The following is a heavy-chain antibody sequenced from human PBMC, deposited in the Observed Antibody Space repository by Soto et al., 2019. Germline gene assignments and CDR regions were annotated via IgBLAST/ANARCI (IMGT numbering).Heavy chain of an antibody. D-gene: IGHD3-22*01. Sequence: QVQLVQSGTEVKKPGSSVTVSCKASGGPYSKYSISWVRQAPGQGLEWMGGIIPIFDITNYAQKFQGRVTIIADKSTSTVYMDLSSLRSEDTAVYYCARSLLGDYYDSDGLDNWGQGTLVTVSS. CDR2: IIPIFDIT. CDR3: ARSLLGDYYDSDGLDN. CDR1: GGPYSKYS. J-gene: IGHJ4*02. V-gene: IGHV1-69*02.